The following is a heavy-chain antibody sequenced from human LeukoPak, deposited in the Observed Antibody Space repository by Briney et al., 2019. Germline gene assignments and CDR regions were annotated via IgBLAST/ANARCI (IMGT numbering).Heavy chain of an antibody. D-gene: IGHD6-13*01. CDR3: ARHMYSSSWYNAFDI. Sequence: GEPLKISCKGSGYSFTSYWIGWVRQMPGKGLEWMGIIYPGDSDTRYSPSFQGQVTISADKSISTAYLQWSSLKASDTAMYYCARHMYSSSWYNAFDIWGQGTMVTVSS. V-gene: IGHV5-51*01. CDR1: GYSFTSYW. J-gene: IGHJ3*02. CDR2: IYPGDSDT.